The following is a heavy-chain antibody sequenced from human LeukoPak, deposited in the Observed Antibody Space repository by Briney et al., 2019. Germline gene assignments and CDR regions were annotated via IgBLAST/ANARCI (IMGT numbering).Heavy chain of an antibody. CDR2: TYYRSKWYN. J-gene: IGHJ6*03. Sequence: SQTLSLTCAISGDSVSSNSAAWDWLRQSPSRGLEWLGRTYYRSKWYNDYAVSVKSRITINPDTSKNQFSLQLNSVTPEDTAVYYCAREEWERDYYYYYMDVWGKGTTVTVSS. V-gene: IGHV6-1*01. D-gene: IGHD1-26*01. CDR1: GDSVSSNSAA. CDR3: AREEWERDYYYYYMDV.